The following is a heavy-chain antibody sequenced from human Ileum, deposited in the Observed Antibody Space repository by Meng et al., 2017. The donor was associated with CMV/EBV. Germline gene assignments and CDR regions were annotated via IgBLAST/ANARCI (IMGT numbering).Heavy chain of an antibody. V-gene: IGHV3-21*01. Sequence: GESLKISCAGSGFTFSSYFMNWVRQPPGKGLEWVSSITSSSSYIFYADSVKGRFTISRDNAKNSLYLQMSSLRAEDTAVYYCTRDDLGSNWGQGTLVTVSS. CDR2: ITSSSSYI. J-gene: IGHJ4*02. CDR1: GFTFSSYF. CDR3: TRDDLGSN.